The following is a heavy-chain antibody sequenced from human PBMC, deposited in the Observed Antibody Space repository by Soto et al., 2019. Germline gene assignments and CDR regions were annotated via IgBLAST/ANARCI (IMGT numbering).Heavy chain of an antibody. CDR3: ARLIRDASGSYLLDY. V-gene: IGHV4-59*08. Sequence: QVQLQESGPGRVKPSETLSLTCTASGGSISPYYWSWIRQPPGEGMEWLGYIYYSGYTNYNPSLKSRLAISVDTSKNQFSLRLSSVTAADTAVYFCARLIRDASGSYLLDYWGRGTLVTVSS. D-gene: IGHD3-10*01. CDR1: GGSISPYY. J-gene: IGHJ4*02. CDR2: IYYSGYT.